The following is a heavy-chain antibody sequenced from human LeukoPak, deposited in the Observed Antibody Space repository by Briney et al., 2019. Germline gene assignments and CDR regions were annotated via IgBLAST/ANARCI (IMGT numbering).Heavy chain of an antibody. J-gene: IGHJ4*02. CDR1: GFTFSSYA. D-gene: IGHD1-26*01. CDR3: AKQIPLTGSSQPFDY. CDR2: ISYDGSHK. V-gene: IGHV3-30*04. Sequence: QPGRSLRLSCAASGFTFSSYAMEWVRQAPGKGLEWAALISYDGSHKYYADSVKGRFTISRENSKNTLYLQMNSLRAEDTAVYYCAKQIPLTGSSQPFDYWGQGTLVTVSS.